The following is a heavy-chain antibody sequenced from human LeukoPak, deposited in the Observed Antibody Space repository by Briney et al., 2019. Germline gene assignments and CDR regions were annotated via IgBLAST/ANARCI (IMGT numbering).Heavy chain of an antibody. CDR1: GGTFSSYA. J-gene: IGHJ4*02. CDR2: IIPILGIA. Sequence: ASVKVSCKASGGTFSSYAISWVRQAPGQGLEWMGRIIPILGIANYAQKFQGRVTITADKSTSTAYMELSSLRSEDTAVYYCARASQRTGDCGGDCFVDYWGQGTLVTVSS. V-gene: IGHV1-69*04. D-gene: IGHD2-21*02. CDR3: ARASQRTGDCGGDCFVDY.